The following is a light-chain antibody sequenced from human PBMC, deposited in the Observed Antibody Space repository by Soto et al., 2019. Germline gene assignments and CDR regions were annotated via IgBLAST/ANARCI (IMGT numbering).Light chain of an antibody. Sequence: QPVLTQPPSASGTPGQRLTIYCFGSNSNIGSNYVYWYQQLPGTAPKLHIYRNNQRPSGVPDRFSGSKSGTSASLAISGLRSEDEADYYCAAWDDSLSGVVFGGGTKLTVL. J-gene: IGLJ2*01. CDR3: AAWDDSLSGVV. V-gene: IGLV1-47*01. CDR1: NSNIGSNY. CDR2: RNN.